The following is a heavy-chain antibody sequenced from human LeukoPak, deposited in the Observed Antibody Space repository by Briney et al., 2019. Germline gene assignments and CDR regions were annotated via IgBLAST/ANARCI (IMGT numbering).Heavy chain of an antibody. Sequence: GGSLRLSCAASGFTFSDYYMSWIRQAPGKGLEWVSYISSSSSYTNYADSVKGRFTISRDNSKNSLYLQMNSLRAEDTAVYYCARHEGITMIMNWGQGTLVTVSS. CDR3: ARHEGITMIMN. D-gene: IGHD3-22*01. J-gene: IGHJ4*02. CDR2: ISSSSSYT. CDR1: GFTFSDYY. V-gene: IGHV3-11*06.